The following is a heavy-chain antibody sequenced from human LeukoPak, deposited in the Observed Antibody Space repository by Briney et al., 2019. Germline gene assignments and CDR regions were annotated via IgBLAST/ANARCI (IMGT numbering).Heavy chain of an antibody. D-gene: IGHD3-22*01. CDR3: ASSGYYPWYFDY. Sequence: SQTLSLTCAISGDSVSSNSSAWNWIRQSPSRGLEWLGRTYYRSKWYNDYAVSVKSRITINPDTSKNQFSLQLNSVTPEDTAVYYCASSGYYPWYFDYWGQGTLVTVSS. J-gene: IGHJ4*02. CDR2: TYYRSKWYN. CDR1: GDSVSSNSSA. V-gene: IGHV6-1*01.